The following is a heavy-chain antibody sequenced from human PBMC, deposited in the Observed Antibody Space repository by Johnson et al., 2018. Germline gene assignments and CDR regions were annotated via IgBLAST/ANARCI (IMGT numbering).Heavy chain of an antibody. V-gene: IGHV3-74*01. Sequence: VQLQESGGGVVQPGGSLRLSCAASGFSFSSDWMHWVRQVPGKGPVWVSHINFDGRQTGYAESVKGRFTISRDNAKNTGDLQMNNLRMEDTAVYYCARGAGRGYYGGGDPLEIWGQGTKVTVS. CDR3: ARGAGRGYYGGGDPLEI. D-gene: IGHD2-15*01. CDR2: INFDGRQT. CDR1: GFSFSSDW. J-gene: IGHJ3*02.